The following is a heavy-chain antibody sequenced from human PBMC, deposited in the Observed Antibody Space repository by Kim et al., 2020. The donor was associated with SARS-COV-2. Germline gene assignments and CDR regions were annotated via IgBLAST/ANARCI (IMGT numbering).Heavy chain of an antibody. V-gene: IGHV4-39*01. Sequence: LKSRVTISVDTSKNQFSLKRSSVTAADTAVYYCASSGYSSSWGDYGGMDVWGQGTTVTVSS. D-gene: IGHD6-13*01. CDR3: ASSGYSSSWGDYGGMDV. J-gene: IGHJ6*02.